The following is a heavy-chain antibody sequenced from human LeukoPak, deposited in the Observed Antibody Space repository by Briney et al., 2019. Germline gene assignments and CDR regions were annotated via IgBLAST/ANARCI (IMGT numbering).Heavy chain of an antibody. CDR1: GFTFSTFR. J-gene: IGHJ4*02. D-gene: IGHD5-12*01. Sequence: PGRSLRLSCAASGFTFSTFRMHWVRQAPGKGLEWVAVISYDGSNKFYADSVKGRFTVSRDNSKNTLYLQMNSLRVEDTAVYYCASGGYEYDYWGQGTLVTFSS. V-gene: IGHV3-30-3*01. CDR3: ASGGYEYDY. CDR2: ISYDGSNK.